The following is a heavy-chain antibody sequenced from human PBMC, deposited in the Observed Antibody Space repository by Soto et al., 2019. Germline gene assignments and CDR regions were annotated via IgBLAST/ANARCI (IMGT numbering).Heavy chain of an antibody. J-gene: IGHJ5*02. CDR3: AKSLLWFGELSS. Sequence: EVQLVESGRGLVQPGGSLRLSCAASGFTVSSKYMNWVRQAPGKGLEWVSLIYSGGSTYYADSVKGRFTISRDNSKNTLYLQMNSLRAEDTAVYYCAKSLLWFGELSSWGQGTLVTVSP. D-gene: IGHD3-10*01. CDR1: GFTVSSKY. CDR2: IYSGGST. V-gene: IGHV3-66*01.